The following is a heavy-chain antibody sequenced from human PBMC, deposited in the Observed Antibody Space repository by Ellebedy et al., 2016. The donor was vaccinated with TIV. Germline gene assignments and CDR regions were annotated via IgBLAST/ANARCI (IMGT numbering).Heavy chain of an antibody. J-gene: IGHJ6*02. CDR1: GGTFSSYA. Sequence: SVKVSCXASGGTFSSYAISWVRQAPGQGLEWMGGIIPIFGTANYAQKFQGRVTITADESTSTAYMELSSLRSEDTAVYYCASLQDLGESPHYYYYYGMDVWGQGTTVTVSS. D-gene: IGHD3-16*01. CDR2: IIPIFGTA. CDR3: ASLQDLGESPHYYYYYGMDV. V-gene: IGHV1-69*13.